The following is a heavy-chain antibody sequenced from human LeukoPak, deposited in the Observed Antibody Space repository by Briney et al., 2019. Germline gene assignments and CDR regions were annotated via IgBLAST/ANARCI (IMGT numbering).Heavy chain of an antibody. D-gene: IGHD3-22*01. J-gene: IGHJ4*02. CDR2: ISSNGGST. V-gene: IGHV3-64*01. Sequence: PGGSLRLSCAASGFTFSSYAMSWVRQAPGKGLEYVSAISSNGGSTYYANSVKGRFTISRDNSKNTLYLQMGSLRAEDMAVYYCARGSTYYYDSSGYFYYFDYWGQGTLVTVSS. CDR1: GFTFSSYA. CDR3: ARGSTYYYDSSGYFYYFDY.